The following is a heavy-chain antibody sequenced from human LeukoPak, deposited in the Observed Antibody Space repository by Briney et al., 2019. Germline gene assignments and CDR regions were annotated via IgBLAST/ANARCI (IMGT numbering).Heavy chain of an antibody. V-gene: IGHV4-4*02. J-gene: IGHJ6*03. CDR2: IYHSGST. D-gene: IGHD6-13*01. CDR3: ARYIAAAGIDYYYMDV. Sequence: SGTLSLTCAVSGGSISSSNWWSWVRQPPGKGLEWIGEIYHSGSTNYNPSLKSRVTISVDKSKNQFSLKLSSVTAADTAVYYCARYIAAAGIDYYYMDVWGKGTTVTVSS. CDR1: GGSISSSNW.